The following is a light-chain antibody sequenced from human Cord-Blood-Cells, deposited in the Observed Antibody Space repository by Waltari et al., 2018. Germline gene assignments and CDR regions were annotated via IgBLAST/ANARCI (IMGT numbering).Light chain of an antibody. CDR1: SSDVGGYNH. Sequence: QSALTQPRSVSGSPGQSVTISCTGTSSDVGGYNHVSWYHQHPGKAPKLMIYDVSKRPSGVSDRFSGSKSGNTASLTIPGLQAEDEADYYCCSYAGSYSLVFGTGTKVTVL. V-gene: IGLV2-11*01. CDR2: DVS. CDR3: CSYAGSYSLV. J-gene: IGLJ1*01.